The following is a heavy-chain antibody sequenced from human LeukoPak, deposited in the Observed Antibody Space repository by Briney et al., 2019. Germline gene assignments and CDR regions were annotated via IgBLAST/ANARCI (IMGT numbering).Heavy chain of an antibody. V-gene: IGHV4-59*08. D-gene: IGHD6-13*01. J-gene: IGHJ4*02. CDR2: IYYSGST. CDR1: GGSISSYY. CDR3: ARYPNCSSSWYYFDY. Sequence: SETLSLTCTVSGGSISSYYWSWIRQPPGKGLEWIGYIYYSGSTNYNPSLKSRVTISVDTSKNQFSLKLSSVTAADTAVYYCARYPNCSSSWYYFDYWGQGTLVTVSS.